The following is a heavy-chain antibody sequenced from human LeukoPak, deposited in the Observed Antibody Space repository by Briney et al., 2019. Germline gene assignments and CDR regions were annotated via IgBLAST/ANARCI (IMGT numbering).Heavy chain of an antibody. J-gene: IGHJ4*02. V-gene: IGHV3-7*01. Sequence: GGSLRLSCAASGFTFNTWMSWVRQAPGKGLEWVANIKEDGSQKYYVDSVKGRFTISRDNAQNSLYLQINSLRAEDTAVYYCARLRPGYCIDYWGQGTLVTVSS. CDR3: ARLRPGYCIDY. D-gene: IGHD2-8*02. CDR1: GFTFNTW. CDR2: IKEDGSQK.